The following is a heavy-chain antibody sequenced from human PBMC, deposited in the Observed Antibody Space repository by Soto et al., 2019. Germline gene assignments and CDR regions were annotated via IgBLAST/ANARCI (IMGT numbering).Heavy chain of an antibody. CDR2: ISIASSTI. CDR1: GFTFSDFY. J-gene: IGHJ4*02. Sequence: GGSLRLSCAASGFTFSDFYMGWIRQTPGRGLEWLAYISIASSTIHYADSVKGRFSISRDNAKNSLFLQLTNLRVEDTAVYFCARERARVFDSWGQGTLVTVSS. CDR3: ARERARVFDS. V-gene: IGHV3-11*01.